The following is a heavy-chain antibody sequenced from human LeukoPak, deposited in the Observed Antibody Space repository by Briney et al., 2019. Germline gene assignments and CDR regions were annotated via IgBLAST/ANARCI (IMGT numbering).Heavy chain of an antibody. V-gene: IGHV3-23*01. CDR1: GFTFSSYA. J-gene: IGHJ4*02. CDR2: ISGSGGST. CDR3: AKGKRITMIVVVTSFDY. D-gene: IGHD3-22*01. Sequence: GASLRLSCAASGFTFSSYAMSWVRQAPGKGLDWVSAISGSGGSTYYADSVKGRFTISRDNSKNTLYLQMNSLRAEDTAVYYCAKGKRITMIVVVTSFDYWGQGTLVTVSS.